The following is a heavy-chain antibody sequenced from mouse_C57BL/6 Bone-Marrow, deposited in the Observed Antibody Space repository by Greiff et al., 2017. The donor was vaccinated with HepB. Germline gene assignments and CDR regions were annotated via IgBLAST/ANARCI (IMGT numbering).Heavy chain of an antibody. D-gene: IGHD2-4*01. J-gene: IGHJ2*01. CDR1: GFTFSNYW. CDR3: TDYDGIPFDY. V-gene: IGHV6-3*01. Sequence: DVQLVESGGGLVQPGGSMKLSCVASGFTFSNYWMNWVRQSPEKGLEWVAQIRLKSDNYATHYAESVKGRFTISRDDSKSSVYLQMNNLRAEDTGIYYCTDYDGIPFDYWGQGTTLTVSS. CDR2: IRLKSDNYAT.